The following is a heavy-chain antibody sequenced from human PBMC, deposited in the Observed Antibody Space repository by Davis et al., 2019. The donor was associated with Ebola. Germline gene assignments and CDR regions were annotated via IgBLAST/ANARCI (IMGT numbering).Heavy chain of an antibody. CDR3: ARGFGPLRFLEWLPAGDYYYMDV. CDR2: MNPNSGNT. CDR1: GYTFTNYD. D-gene: IGHD3-3*01. Sequence: ASVKVSCKASGYTFTNYDINWVRQATGQGLEWMGWMNPNSGNTGYAQKFQGRVTITRNTSISTAYMELSSLRSEGTAVYYCARGFGPLRFLEWLPAGDYYYMDVWGKGTTVTVSS. V-gene: IGHV1-8*03. J-gene: IGHJ6*03.